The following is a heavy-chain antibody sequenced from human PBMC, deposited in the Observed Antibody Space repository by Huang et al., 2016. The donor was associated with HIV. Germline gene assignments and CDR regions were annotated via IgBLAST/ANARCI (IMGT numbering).Heavy chain of an antibody. CDR2: INPKSGGT. CDR3: AREVVSATGYYYYGMDV. V-gene: IGHV1-2*02. CDR1: GYTFTGYY. J-gene: IGHJ6*02. Sequence: QVPLVQSGAEVKKPGASVKVSCKASGYTFTGYYMHWVRQAPGQGLEWMGWINPKSGGTNYAQKVQGRVTMTRDTSISTAYMELSRLRSDDTAVYYCAREVVSATGYYYYGMDVWGQGTTVTVSS. D-gene: IGHD2-15*01.